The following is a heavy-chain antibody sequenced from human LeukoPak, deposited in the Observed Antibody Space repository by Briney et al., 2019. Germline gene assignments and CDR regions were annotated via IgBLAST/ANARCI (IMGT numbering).Heavy chain of an antibody. Sequence: SETLSLTCAVYGGSFSGYYWSWIRQPPGKGLEWIGEINHSGSTNYNPSLKSRVTISVDTSKNQLSLKLSSVTAADTAVYYCAREGVSPEYDYWGQGTLVTVSS. V-gene: IGHV4-34*01. CDR1: GGSFSGYY. CDR2: INHSGST. CDR3: AREGVSPEYDY. J-gene: IGHJ4*02. D-gene: IGHD1-14*01.